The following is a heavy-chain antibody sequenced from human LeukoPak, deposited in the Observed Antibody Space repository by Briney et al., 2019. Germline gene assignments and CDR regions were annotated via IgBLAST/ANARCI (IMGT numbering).Heavy chain of an antibody. CDR3: ARDIVVLPAPLAFDI. D-gene: IGHD2-2*01. CDR1: GGTFSSYA. CDR2: IIPIFGTA. V-gene: IGHV1-69*01. Sequence: SVKVSCKASGGTFSSYAISWVRQAPGQGLEWMGGIIPIFGTANYAQKFQGRVTITADESTSTAYMELSSLRSEDTAVYYCARDIVVLPAPLAFDIWGQGTMVTVSS. J-gene: IGHJ3*02.